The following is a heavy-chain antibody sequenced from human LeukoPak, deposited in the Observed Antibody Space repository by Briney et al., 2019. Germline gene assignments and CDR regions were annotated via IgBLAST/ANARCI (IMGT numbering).Heavy chain of an antibody. Sequence: SETLSLTCVVSGGSVSGYYWGWIRQPPGRGLEWFGYVYYSGSTNYNPSFKSRITISVDTSRNQFSLQLSSVTAADTAVYYCARIHRYCSGGACYVLDNWGQGTLVAVSS. CDR3: ARIHRYCSGGACYVLDN. J-gene: IGHJ4*02. CDR1: GGSVSGYY. CDR2: VYYSGST. V-gene: IGHV4-59*02. D-gene: IGHD2-15*01.